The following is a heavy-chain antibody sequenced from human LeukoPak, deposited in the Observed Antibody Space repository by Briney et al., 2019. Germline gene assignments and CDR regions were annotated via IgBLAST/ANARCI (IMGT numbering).Heavy chain of an antibody. CDR1: GFTFSSYS. Sequence: QSGGSLRLSCAASGFTFSSYSMNWVRQAPGKGLEWVSYISSSSSTIYYADSVKGRFTISRDNAKNSLYLQMNSLRAEDTAVYYCARDDASIETDFDYWGQGTLVTVSS. CDR3: ARDDASIETDFDY. J-gene: IGHJ4*02. CDR2: ISSSSSTI. V-gene: IGHV3-48*04.